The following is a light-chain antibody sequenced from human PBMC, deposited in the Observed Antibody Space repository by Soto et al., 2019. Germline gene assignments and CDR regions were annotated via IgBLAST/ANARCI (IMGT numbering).Light chain of an antibody. CDR3: QQYGISPFT. Sequence: EIVLTQSPGTLSLSPGERAPLSCRARQSVRSSYLAWYQQKPGQAPRLLIYCASSRATGIPDRFRGSGSGTDFTLTISRLEPEDFTVYYCQQYGISPFTFGPGTKVDV. J-gene: IGKJ3*01. CDR1: QSVRSSY. V-gene: IGKV3-20*01. CDR2: CAS.